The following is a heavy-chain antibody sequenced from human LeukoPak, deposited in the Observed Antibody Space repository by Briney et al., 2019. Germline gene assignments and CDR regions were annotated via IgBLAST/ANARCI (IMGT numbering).Heavy chain of an antibody. CDR3: AREGRLAAGSNWFDP. Sequence: GASVKVSCKASGYTFTSYYMHWVRQAPGQGLEWMGIINPSGGSTSYAQKFQGRVTMTRDTSTSTVYMELSSLRSEDTAVYYCAREGRLAAGSNWFDPWGQGTLVTVSS. CDR2: INPSGGST. V-gene: IGHV1-46*01. CDR1: GYTFTSYY. J-gene: IGHJ5*02. D-gene: IGHD6-13*01.